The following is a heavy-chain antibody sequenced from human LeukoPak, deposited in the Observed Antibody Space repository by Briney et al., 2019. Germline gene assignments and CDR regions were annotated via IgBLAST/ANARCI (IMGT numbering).Heavy chain of an antibody. J-gene: IGHJ6*04. CDR3: AELGITMIGGV. D-gene: IGHD3-10*02. Sequence: GGSLRLSCAASGFTFSSSDMYWVRQAPGKGLEWVAFIRYDGSSKYYADSVKGQFTISRDNSKNTLYLQMNSLRAEDTAVYYCAELGITMIGGVWGKGTTVTISS. V-gene: IGHV3-30*02. CDR2: IRYDGSSK. CDR1: GFTFSSSD.